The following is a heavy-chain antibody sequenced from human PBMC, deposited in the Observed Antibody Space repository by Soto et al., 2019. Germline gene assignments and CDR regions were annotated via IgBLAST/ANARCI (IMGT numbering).Heavy chain of an antibody. D-gene: IGHD6-19*01. CDR3: ARGVKLWLVGGDYYYYCMDV. CDR2: ISSNGTII. CDR1: GFTLSDYY. Sequence: QVQLVESGGGLAYPGGSLRLSCEASGFTLSDYYMSWIRQAPGKGLEWISYISSNGTIIYYADSVKGRFTISRDNAKKSLYLQMNSLRAEDTAVYYCARGVKLWLVGGDYYYYCMDVWGKGTTVTVSS. J-gene: IGHJ6*03. V-gene: IGHV3-11*01.